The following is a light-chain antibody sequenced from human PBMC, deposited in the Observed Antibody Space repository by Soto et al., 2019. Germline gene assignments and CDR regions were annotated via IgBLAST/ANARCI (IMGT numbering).Light chain of an antibody. Sequence: DIRMAQSPSSLSASIGDRVTITCRAIQGISEYLAWYQQRPGNAPNLLSYGASILQSGLPSRFSGSGSGTHFTLTISSLQPEDVATYYCHSYNSIPRTFGQGTTVEIK. J-gene: IGKJ1*01. CDR2: GAS. V-gene: IGKV1-27*01. CDR1: QGISEY. CDR3: HSYNSIPRT.